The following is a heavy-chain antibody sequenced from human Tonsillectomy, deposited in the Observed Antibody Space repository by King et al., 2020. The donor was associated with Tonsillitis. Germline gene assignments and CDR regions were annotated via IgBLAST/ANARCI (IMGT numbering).Heavy chain of an antibody. D-gene: IGHD6-19*01. CDR2: IYYSGST. CDR3: ARWGIAVAGIDY. V-gene: IGHV4-31*03. J-gene: IGHJ4*02. CDR1: GGSISSGGYY. Sequence: VQLQESGPGLVKPSQTLSLTCTVSGGSISSGGYYWSWIRQHPGKGLEWIGYIYYSGSTYYNPSLKSRVTISVDTSKNQFSLKLSSVTAADTAVYYCARWGIAVAGIDYWGQGTLVTVSS.